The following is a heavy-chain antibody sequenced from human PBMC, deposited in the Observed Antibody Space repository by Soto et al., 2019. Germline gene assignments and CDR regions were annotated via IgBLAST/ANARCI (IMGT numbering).Heavy chain of an antibody. CDR1: GGTFSRHA. CDR2: ISPTFGAA. Sequence: AASVKVSCKASGGTFSRHAIAWVRQAPGQGLEWMGGISPTFGAATYAPKFQGRVAISADRSSNTAYMELSSLRSQDTAVYYCASERSAQYFDSWGQGTVVTVPQ. CDR3: ASERSAQYFDS. J-gene: IGHJ4*02. V-gene: IGHV1-69*06. D-gene: IGHD1-26*01.